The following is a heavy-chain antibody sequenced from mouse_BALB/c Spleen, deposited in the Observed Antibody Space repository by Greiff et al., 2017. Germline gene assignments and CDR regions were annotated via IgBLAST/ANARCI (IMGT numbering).Heavy chain of an antibody. Sequence: VQLKQSGAELVKPGASVKLSCTASGFNIKDTYMHWVKQRPEQGLEWIGRIDPANGNTKYDPKFQGKATITADTSSNTAYLQLSSLTSEDTAVYYCASPLLSLPGFAYWGQGTLVTVSA. CDR1: GFNIKDTY. V-gene: IGHV14-3*02. D-gene: IGHD2-12*01. J-gene: IGHJ3*01. CDR2: IDPANGNT. CDR3: ASPLLSLPGFAY.